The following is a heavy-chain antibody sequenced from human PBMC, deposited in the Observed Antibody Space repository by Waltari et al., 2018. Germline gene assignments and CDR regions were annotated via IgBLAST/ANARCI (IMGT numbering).Heavy chain of an antibody. D-gene: IGHD2-15*01. Sequence: VESGGGVVQPGRSLRGSCAAPVFTFSNWIIHWVRQAPGKGLEWVAAMSYDGISRYYADSVKGRFTIGGDDSKNTVYLQIDSLRPEDTAVYYCAREGGTSGYSGYFDHWGQGTLVTVSS. CDR1: VFTFSNWI. J-gene: IGHJ4*02. CDR2: MSYDGISR. V-gene: IGHV3-30*01. CDR3: AREGGTSGYSGYFDH.